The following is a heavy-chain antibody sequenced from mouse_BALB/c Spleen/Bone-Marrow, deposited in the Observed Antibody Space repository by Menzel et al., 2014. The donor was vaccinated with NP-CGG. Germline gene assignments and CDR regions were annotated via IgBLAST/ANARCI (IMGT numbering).Heavy chain of an antibody. CDR2: ISSGGSYT. V-gene: IGHV5-6*01. CDR3: ARQTYYDYDGYFDY. Sequence: VRLKDSGGDLVKPGGSLKLSCAASGFTFSSYGMSWVRPTPDKRLEWVATISSGGSYTYYPDSVKGRFTISRDNAKNTLYLQMSSLKSEDTAMYYCARQTYYDYDGYFDYWGQGTTLTVSS. D-gene: IGHD2-4*01. J-gene: IGHJ2*01. CDR1: GFTFSSYG.